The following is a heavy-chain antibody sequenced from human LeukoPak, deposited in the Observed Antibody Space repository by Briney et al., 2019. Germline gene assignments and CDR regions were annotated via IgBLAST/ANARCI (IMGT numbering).Heavy chain of an antibody. CDR2: ILGDGSST. D-gene: IGHD6-13*01. CDR3: AKGRYSSSWYTIDY. J-gene: IGHJ4*02. V-gene: IGHV3-43*02. CDR1: GFTFDDYA. Sequence: GGSLRLSCAASGFTFDDYAMHWVRQVPGKGLEWVSLILGDGSSTNYADSVKGRFTISRDNSKNFLYLHMNSLRVEDTALYFCAKGRYSSSWYTIDYWGQGTLVTVSS.